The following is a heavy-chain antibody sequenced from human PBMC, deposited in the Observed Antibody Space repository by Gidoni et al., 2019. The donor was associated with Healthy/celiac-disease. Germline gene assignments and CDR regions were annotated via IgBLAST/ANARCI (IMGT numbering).Heavy chain of an antibody. J-gene: IGHJ4*02. D-gene: IGHD6-19*01. CDR2: ISSSSSYI. Sequence: EVQLVESGGGLVKPGGSLRLSCAASGFTFSSYSMNWVRQAPGKGLEWVSSISSSSSYIYYADSVKGRFTISRDNAKNSLYLQMNSLRAEDTAVYYCARHVAGKDFDYWGQGTLVTVSS. CDR1: GFTFSSYS. V-gene: IGHV3-21*01. CDR3: ARHVAGKDFDY.